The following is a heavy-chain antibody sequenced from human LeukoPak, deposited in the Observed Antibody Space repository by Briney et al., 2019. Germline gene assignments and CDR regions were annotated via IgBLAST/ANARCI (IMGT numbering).Heavy chain of an antibody. CDR2: IRYDGSNR. V-gene: IGHV3-30*02. Sequence: GGSRRLSCAASGFTFSSYGMHWVRQAPGKGLEWVAFIRYDGSNRYYADSVKGRFTISRDNSKNTLYLQMNSLRAEDTAMYYCAKDGETYYDFWGGYPTGTSYMDVWGKGTTVTVS. CDR1: GFTFSSYG. J-gene: IGHJ6*03. D-gene: IGHD3-3*01. CDR3: AKDGETYYDFWGGYPTGTSYMDV.